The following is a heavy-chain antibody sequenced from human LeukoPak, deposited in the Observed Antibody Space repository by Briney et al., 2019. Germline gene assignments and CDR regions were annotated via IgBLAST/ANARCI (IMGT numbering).Heavy chain of an antibody. CDR2: ISSSSSTI. Sequence: PGGSLRLSCAASGFTFSSYSMNWVRQAPGKGLEWVSYISSSSSTIYYADSVKGRFTISRDNAKNSLYLQMNSLRAEDTAVYYCARGPDGYCSSTSCLEIDYWGQGTLVTVSS. CDR1: GFTFSSYS. V-gene: IGHV3-48*04. J-gene: IGHJ4*02. CDR3: ARGPDGYCSSTSCLEIDY. D-gene: IGHD2-2*01.